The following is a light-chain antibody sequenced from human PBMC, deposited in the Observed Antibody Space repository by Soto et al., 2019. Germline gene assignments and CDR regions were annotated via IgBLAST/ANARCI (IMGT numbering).Light chain of an antibody. CDR3: SSYTSSSTVV. V-gene: IGLV2-14*01. CDR2: DVS. J-gene: IGLJ2*01. CDR1: SSDVGGYNY. Sequence: QSALTQPASVSGSPGQSITISCTGTSSDVGGYNYVSWYQQQPGKAPKLKIYDVSNRPSGVSNRLSGSKSGNTASLTISGLQAEDEADYYCSSYTSSSTVVFGGGTKVTVL.